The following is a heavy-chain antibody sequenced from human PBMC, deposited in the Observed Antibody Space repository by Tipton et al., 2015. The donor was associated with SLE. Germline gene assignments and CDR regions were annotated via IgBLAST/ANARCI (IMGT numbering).Heavy chain of an antibody. CDR3: ARDYYGSGFDAFDI. V-gene: IGHV4-59*01. J-gene: IGHJ3*02. Sequence: TLSLTCTVSGASIRSYCWSWIRQPPGKGLEWIGYVYYSGSTNYNPSLKSRVTISVDTSKNQFSLRLSSVTAADTAVYYCARDYYGSGFDAFDIWGQGTMVTVSS. CDR2: VYYSGST. CDR1: GASIRSYC. D-gene: IGHD3-10*01.